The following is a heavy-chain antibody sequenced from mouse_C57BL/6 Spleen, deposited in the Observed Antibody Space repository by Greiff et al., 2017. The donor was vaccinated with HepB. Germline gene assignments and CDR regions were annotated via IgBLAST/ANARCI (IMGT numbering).Heavy chain of an antibody. CDR2: INPSSGYT. V-gene: IGHV1-4*01. D-gene: IGHD1-1*01. CDR3: ARVGGYGSSYEAMDY. J-gene: IGHJ4*01. CDR1: GYTFTSYT. Sequence: QVQLKESGAELARPGASVKMSCKASGYTFTSYTMHWVKQRPGQGLEWIGYINPSSGYTKYNQKFKDKATLTADKSSSTAYMQLSSLTSEDSAVYYCARVGGYGSSYEAMDYWGQGTSVTVSS.